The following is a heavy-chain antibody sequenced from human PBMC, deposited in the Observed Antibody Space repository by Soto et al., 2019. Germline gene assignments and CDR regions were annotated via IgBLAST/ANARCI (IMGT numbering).Heavy chain of an antibody. Sequence: PGESLKISCKASGYSFSTYWISWVRQLPGKGLEWMGTIDPSDSYTSYSPSFQGHVTISADKSISTAYLQWSSLKASDTAVYYCARLRFWQQGYLQYWGPGTLVTVSS. CDR2: IDPSDSYT. CDR1: GYSFSTYW. CDR3: ARLRFWQQGYLQY. J-gene: IGHJ1*01. V-gene: IGHV5-10-1*01. D-gene: IGHD6-13*01.